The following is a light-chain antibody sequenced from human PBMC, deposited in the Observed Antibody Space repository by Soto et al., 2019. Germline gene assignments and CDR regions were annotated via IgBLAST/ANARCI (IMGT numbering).Light chain of an antibody. J-gene: IGKJ4*01. CDR3: QQRFAWPLT. CDR1: PTVGIT. Sequence: IVLTQSPATLSLSPGERASLSCRASPTVGITLAWYQQRPGQAPRLLIYDASSRAAGIPARFSGGGSGTDFTLTISSLEPDDFAVYYCQQRFAWPLTFGGGTKVEIK. CDR2: DAS. V-gene: IGKV3-11*01.